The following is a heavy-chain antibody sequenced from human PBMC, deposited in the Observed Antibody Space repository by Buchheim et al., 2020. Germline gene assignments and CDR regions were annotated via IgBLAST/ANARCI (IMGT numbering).Heavy chain of an antibody. CDR1: GYTFTSYD. CDR3: ARGGAGVRYFDWLLFWFDP. D-gene: IGHD3-9*01. V-gene: IGHV1-8*01. J-gene: IGHJ5*02. Sequence: QVQLVQSGAEVKKPGASVKVSCKASGYTFTSYDINWVRQAPGQGLEWMGWMNPNSGNTGYAQKFQGRVTMTRNTSISTAYMELSNLRSEDTAVYYCARGGAGVRYFDWLLFWFDPWGQGTL. CDR2: MNPNSGNT.